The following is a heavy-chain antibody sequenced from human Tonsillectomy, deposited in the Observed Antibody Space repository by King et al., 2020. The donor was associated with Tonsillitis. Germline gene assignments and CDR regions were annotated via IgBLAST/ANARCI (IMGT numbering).Heavy chain of an antibody. J-gene: IGHJ6*02. CDR1: GGSISSSSYY. Sequence: QLQESGPGLVKPSETLSLTCTVSGGSISSSSYYWGWIRQPPGKGLEWIGSIYYSGSTYYNPSLKSRVTISVDTSKNKFSLKLSSVTAADTAVYYCARHVPTPYIWNPSGYYYYYGMDVWGQGTTVTVSS. D-gene: IGHD1-20*01. CDR2: IYYSGST. CDR3: ARHVPTPYIWNPSGYYYYYGMDV. V-gene: IGHV4-39*01.